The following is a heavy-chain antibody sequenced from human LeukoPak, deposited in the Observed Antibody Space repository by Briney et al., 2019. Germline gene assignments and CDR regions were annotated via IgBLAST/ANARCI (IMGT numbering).Heavy chain of an antibody. Sequence: SETLSLTCTVSGYSISSGYYWGWIRQPPGKGLEWIGSIYHSGSTYYNPSLKSRVTISVDTSKNQFSLKLSSVTAADTAVYYCARAVVNYYYMDVWGKGTTVTVSS. J-gene: IGHJ6*03. CDR1: GYSISSGYY. D-gene: IGHD4-23*01. CDR3: ARAVVNYYYMDV. V-gene: IGHV4-38-2*02. CDR2: IYHSGST.